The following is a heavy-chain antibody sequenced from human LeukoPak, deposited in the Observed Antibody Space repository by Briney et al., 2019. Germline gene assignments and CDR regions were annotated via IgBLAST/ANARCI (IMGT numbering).Heavy chain of an antibody. CDR1: GFTLSSYA. J-gene: IGHJ6*02. D-gene: IGHD2-21*01. CDR2: ISGSGGST. CDR3: AKDVRNSFAAYGMDV. Sequence: GGSLRLSCAASGFTLSSYAMSWVRQAPGKGLEWVSAISGSGGSTYYADSVKGRFTISRDNSKNTLYLQMNSLRAEDTAVYYCAKDVRNSFAAYGMDVWGQGTTVTVSS. V-gene: IGHV3-23*01.